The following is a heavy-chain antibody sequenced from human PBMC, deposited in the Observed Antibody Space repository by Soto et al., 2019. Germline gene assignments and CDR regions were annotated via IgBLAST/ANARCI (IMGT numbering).Heavy chain of an antibody. J-gene: IGHJ5*02. V-gene: IGHV3-30*18. Sequence: LKISCEVSGFTFSAYGMHWVRQAPGKGLEWVAAISHDGTNKNYGDSVKGRFTISRDNSKKTLYLQMNSLRPEDTALYYCAKDENYYSRSGYYNFDPWGKEILVT. D-gene: IGHD3-22*01. CDR2: ISHDGTNK. CDR1: GFTFSAYG. CDR3: AKDENYYSRSGYYNFDP.